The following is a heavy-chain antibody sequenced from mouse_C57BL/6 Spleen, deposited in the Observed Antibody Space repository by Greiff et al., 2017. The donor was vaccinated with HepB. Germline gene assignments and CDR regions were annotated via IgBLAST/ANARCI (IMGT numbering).Heavy chain of an antibody. D-gene: IGHD1-1*01. CDR3: ARNPYGSSYPYWYFDV. V-gene: IGHV3-1*01. J-gene: IGHJ1*03. CDR1: GYSITSGYD. Sequence: DVQLQESGPGMVKPSQSLSLTCTVTGYSITSGYDWHWIRHFPGNKLEWMGYISYSGSTNYNPSLKSRISITHDTSKNHFFLKLNSVTTEDTATYYCARNPYGSSYPYWYFDVWGTGTTVTVSS. CDR2: ISYSGST.